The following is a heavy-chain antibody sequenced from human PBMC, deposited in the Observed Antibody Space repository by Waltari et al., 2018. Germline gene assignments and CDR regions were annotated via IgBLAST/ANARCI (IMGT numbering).Heavy chain of an antibody. CDR2: LSYSGTA. Sequence: QLQLQESGPGLVKPSETLSLTCSVSGGSITSSRHSWGWIRQPPGQGLEWIGTLSYSGTAYISPSLKSRVTLSRDTSRNQLSLKLGSVTATDTAVYYCAAYIGASVGTAAFDVWGQGTMVNVSS. CDR1: GGSITSSRHS. D-gene: IGHD5-12*01. V-gene: IGHV4-39*01. CDR3: AAYIGASVGTAAFDV. J-gene: IGHJ3*01.